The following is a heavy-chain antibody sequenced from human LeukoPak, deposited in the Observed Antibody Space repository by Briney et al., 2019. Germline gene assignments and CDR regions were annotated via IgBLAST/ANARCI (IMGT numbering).Heavy chain of an antibody. CDR2: IYSGGST. D-gene: IGHD4-17*01. CDR1: GFTVSSNY. CDR3: ARDYGDYYYYYYYMDV. Sequence: PGGSLRLSCAASGFTVSSNYMSWVRQAPGKGLEWVSVIYSGGSTYYADSVKGRFTISRDNSKNTLYLQMNSLRAEDTAVYYCARDYGDYYYYYYYMDVWGKGTTVTVSS. V-gene: IGHV3-53*05. J-gene: IGHJ6*03.